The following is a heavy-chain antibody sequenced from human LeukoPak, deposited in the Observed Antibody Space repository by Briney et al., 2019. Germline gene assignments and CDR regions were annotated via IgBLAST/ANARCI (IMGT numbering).Heavy chain of an antibody. CDR1: GFTFSNAW. CDR3: TTDISGYYYGSGSYVVDY. V-gene: IGHV3-15*01. J-gene: IGHJ4*02. D-gene: IGHD3-10*01. CDR2: IKSKTDGGTT. Sequence: GGSLRLSCAASGFTFSNAWMSWVRQAPGKGPEWVGRIKSKTDGGTTDYAAPVKGRFTISRDDSKNTLYLQMNSLKTEDTAVYYCTTDISGYYYGSGSYVVDYWGQGTLVTVSS.